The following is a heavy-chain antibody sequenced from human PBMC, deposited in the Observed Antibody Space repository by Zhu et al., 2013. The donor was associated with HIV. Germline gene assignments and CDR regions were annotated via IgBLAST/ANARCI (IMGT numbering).Heavy chain of an antibody. V-gene: IGHV1-46*01. J-gene: IGHJ4*02. CDR2: INPSGGST. D-gene: IGHD6-19*01. CDR3: ARVPSGSGWYGGAYYFDY. Sequence: QVQLVQSGAEVKKPGASVKVSCKASGYTFTSYYMHWVRQAPGQGLEWMGIINPSGGSTSYAQKFQGRVTMTRDTSTSTVYMELSSLRSEDTAVYYCARVPSGSGWYGGAYYFDYWGQGTLVTVSS. CDR1: GYTFTSYY.